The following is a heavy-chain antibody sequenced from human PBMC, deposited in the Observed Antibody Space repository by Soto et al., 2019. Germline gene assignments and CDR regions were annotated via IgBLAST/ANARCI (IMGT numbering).Heavy chain of an antibody. V-gene: IGHV3-11*01. CDR2: ISGSGSTI. J-gene: IGHJ1*01. CDR1: TFSDYY. D-gene: IGHD2-2*01. CDR3: ARDCSSSSCYGYFQH. Sequence: TFSDYYMSWIRQAPGKGLEWVSHISGSGSTIYFADSVKGRFTISRDNAKNPLYLQMNSLRAEDTAVYYCARDCSSSSCYGYFQHWGQGTRVTVSS.